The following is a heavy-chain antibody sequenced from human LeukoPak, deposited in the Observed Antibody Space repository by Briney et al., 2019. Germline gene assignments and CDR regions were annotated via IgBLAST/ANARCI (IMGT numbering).Heavy chain of an antibody. CDR3: AKTGGYCSSTSCYFDY. CDR2: ISGSGGST. CDR1: GFTFSSYA. D-gene: IGHD2-2*01. Sequence: GGSLRLSCAASGFTFSSYAMSWVRQAPGKGLEWVSAISGSGGSTYYADSVKGRFTISRDNSMNTLYLRMNSLRAEDTAVYYCAKTGGYCSSTSCYFDYWGQGTLVTVSS. V-gene: IGHV3-23*01. J-gene: IGHJ4*02.